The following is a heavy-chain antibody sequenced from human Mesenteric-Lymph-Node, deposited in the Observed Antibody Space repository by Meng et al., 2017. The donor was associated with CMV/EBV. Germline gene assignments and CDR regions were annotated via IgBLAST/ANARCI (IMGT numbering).Heavy chain of an antibody. V-gene: IGHV3-52*01. CDR2: VKCDGTEK. CDR3: ARERRERWLQYPHDAFDI. D-gene: IGHD5-24*01. J-gene: IGHJ3*02. Sequence: GESLKISCAASGFTFSNSWMHWVCHLPEKGLEWVADVKCDGTEKYYVDSVKGRLTISRDNAKDSVYLQMNSLRAEDTAVYYCARERRERWLQYPHDAFDIWGQGTMVTVSS. CDR1: GFTFSNSW.